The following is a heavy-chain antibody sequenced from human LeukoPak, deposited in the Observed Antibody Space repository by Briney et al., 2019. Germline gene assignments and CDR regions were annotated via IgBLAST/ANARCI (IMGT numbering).Heavy chain of an antibody. CDR1: GFTSSSYA. V-gene: IGHV3-23*01. J-gene: IGHJ4*02. CDR3: AKLGIAVAGTFGFDY. Sequence: GGSLRLSCAASGFTSSSYAMNWVRQAPGKGLEWVSTISGSGVTTYYADSVKGRFTISRDNSKNTLYLQMNSPRAEDTAVYYCAKLGIAVAGTFGFDYWGQGTLVTVSS. D-gene: IGHD6-19*01. CDR2: ISGSGVTT.